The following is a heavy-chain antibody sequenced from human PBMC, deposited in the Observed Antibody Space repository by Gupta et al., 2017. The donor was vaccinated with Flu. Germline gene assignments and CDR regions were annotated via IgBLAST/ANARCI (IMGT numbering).Heavy chain of an antibody. J-gene: IGHJ2*01. CDR2: ISGYNGNT. CDR3: ARDDQGYCSSTACYTWYFDL. CDR1: GYTFTSYG. V-gene: IGHV1-18*01. D-gene: IGHD2-2*02. Sequence: QVQLVQSAAEVGTPGASVKVSCRVSGYTFTSYGIHWVRQAAGQGLEWLGWISGYNGNTNYAQKFQGRVTMTTDTSSDTAYMELRSLRSDDTAVYFCARDDQGYCSSTACYTWYFDLWGRGTLVTVSS.